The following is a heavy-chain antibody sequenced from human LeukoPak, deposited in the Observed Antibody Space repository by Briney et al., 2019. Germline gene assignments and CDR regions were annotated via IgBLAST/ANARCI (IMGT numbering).Heavy chain of an antibody. D-gene: IGHD6-13*01. CDR1: GDSISSSSYY. Sequence: SETLSLTCTVSGDSISSSSYYWGWIRQPPGKGLEWIGTMYYSGNTYYNPSLKSRVTISGDTSKNQFSLNLSSVTAADTAVYYCARVYYSSSYDYWYFDLWGRGTLVTVSS. J-gene: IGHJ2*01. CDR3: ARVYYSSSYDYWYFDL. V-gene: IGHV4-39*07. CDR2: MYYSGNT.